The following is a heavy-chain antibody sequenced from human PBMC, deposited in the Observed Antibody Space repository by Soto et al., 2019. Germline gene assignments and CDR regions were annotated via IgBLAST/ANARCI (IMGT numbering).Heavy chain of an antibody. CDR3: ASVIHYYDSSHSYAWYFDD. CDR2: IHHSRST. CDR1: GGSISSYY. J-gene: IGHJ4*01. Sequence: KTSETLSRTCTDSGGSISSYYWTWIRQPAGKGLEWIGDIHHSRSTSYNPSLQSRVSISVNTSKKEFSLKLSSVNAADTAGYYCASVIHYYDSSHSYAWYFDDWGHGRLVT. D-gene: IGHD3-22*01. V-gene: IGHV4-59*01.